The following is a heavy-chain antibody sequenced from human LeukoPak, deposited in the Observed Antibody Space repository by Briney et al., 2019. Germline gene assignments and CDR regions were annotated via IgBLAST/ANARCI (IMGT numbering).Heavy chain of an antibody. CDR3: ARASWVSTTDAVR. Sequence: GGSLRLSCAASGLSFSTFAMSWVRQGPARGLEWVSSLRGNGETFYAESVKGRFTLSSDSSRNTVCLHLNNLKVEDTAMYYCARASWVSTTDAVRWGQGTLVTVSS. J-gene: IGHJ4*02. CDR1: GLSFSTFA. D-gene: IGHD1-14*01. CDR2: LRGNGET. V-gene: IGHV3-23*01.